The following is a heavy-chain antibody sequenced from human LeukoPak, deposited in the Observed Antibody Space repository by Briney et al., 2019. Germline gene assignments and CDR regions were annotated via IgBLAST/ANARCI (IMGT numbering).Heavy chain of an antibody. Sequence: GGSLRLSCAASGFTFSSYSMNWVRQAPGKGLEWVSSISSSSSYIYYADSVKGRFTISRDNAKNSLYLQMNSLRAEDTAVYYCASSRTYSSGWGSDYWGQGTLVTVSS. D-gene: IGHD6-19*01. CDR2: ISSSSSYI. V-gene: IGHV3-21*01. CDR3: ASSRTYSSGWGSDY. J-gene: IGHJ4*02. CDR1: GFTFSSYS.